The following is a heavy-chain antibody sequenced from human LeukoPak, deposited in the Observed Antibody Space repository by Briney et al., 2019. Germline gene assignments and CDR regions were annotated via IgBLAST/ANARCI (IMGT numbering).Heavy chain of an antibody. CDR3: AIVEEVAFDI. CDR2: IYYSGST. Sequence: SETLSLTCTVSGGSISSYYWSWIRQPPGKGLEWIGYIYYSGSTNYNPSLKSRVTISVDTSKNQFSLKLSSVTAADTAVYYCAIVEEVAFDIWGQGTMVTVSS. D-gene: IGHD3-3*01. V-gene: IGHV4-59*01. CDR1: GGSISSYY. J-gene: IGHJ3*02.